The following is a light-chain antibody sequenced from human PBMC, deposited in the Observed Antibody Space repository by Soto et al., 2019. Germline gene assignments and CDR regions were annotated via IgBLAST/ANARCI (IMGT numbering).Light chain of an antibody. CDR1: QNLLSSSDNRNY. J-gene: IGKJ5*01. CDR2: WAS. Sequence: DIVMTQSPDSLSVSLGERATINCKSSQNLLSSSDNRNYLGWFQQKPGQPPKLIISWASARQSGVPDRFSGSGSGTDFTLTISSLQAEEVAVYYCQQYYGAPITFGQGTRLEIK. CDR3: QQYYGAPIT. V-gene: IGKV4-1*01.